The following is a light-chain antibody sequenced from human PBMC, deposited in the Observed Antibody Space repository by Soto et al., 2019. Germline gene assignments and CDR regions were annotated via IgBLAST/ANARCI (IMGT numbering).Light chain of an antibody. J-gene: IGLJ1*01. CDR1: SSNIGANT. Sequence: QSVLTQPPSASGTPGQRVTISCSGSSSNIGANTVNWYQQLPGTAPKLLISSNDRRPSGVPDRFSGSKSGTSASLAISGLQSEDDADYYCAPWDHRPYGRVFGSGTKV. CDR2: SND. CDR3: APWDHRPYGRV. V-gene: IGLV1-44*01.